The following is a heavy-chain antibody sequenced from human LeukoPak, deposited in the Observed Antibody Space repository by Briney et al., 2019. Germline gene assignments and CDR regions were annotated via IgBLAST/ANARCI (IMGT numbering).Heavy chain of an antibody. D-gene: IGHD3-16*01. CDR1: GDSVSSNSAA. Sequence: SQTLSLTCAISGDSVSSNSAAWIWIRQSPSRGLEWLGRTYYRSKWYNDYAVSVKSRMSINPDTSKNQFSLQLNSVTPEDTAVYYCARETDYPYYYGMDVWGKGTTVTVSS. V-gene: IGHV6-1*01. CDR3: ARETDYPYYYGMDV. CDR2: TYYRSKWYN. J-gene: IGHJ6*04.